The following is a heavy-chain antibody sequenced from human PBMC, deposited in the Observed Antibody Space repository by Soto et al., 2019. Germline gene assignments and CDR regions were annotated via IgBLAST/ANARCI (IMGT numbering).Heavy chain of an antibody. CDR2: ISKSGATP. D-gene: IGHD3-16*01. V-gene: IGHV3-23*01. CDR3: AKNQWGNVFDI. J-gene: IGHJ3*02. CDR1: GFAFSSYD. Sequence: EVQLLESGGGLVQPGGSLRLSCAASGFAFSSYDMTWVRQAPGQGLEWVSTISKSGATPYYADSVRGRFTISRDNSKNTLHLQMNSLRAEDTALYYCAKNQWGNVFDIWGQGTMLTVSS.